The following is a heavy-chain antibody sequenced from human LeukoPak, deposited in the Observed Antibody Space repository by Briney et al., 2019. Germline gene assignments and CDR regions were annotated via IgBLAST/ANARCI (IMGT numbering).Heavy chain of an antibody. V-gene: IGHV3-74*01. Sequence: TGGSLRLSCTASGFSISSYWMHWVRQAPGKGLVWVSRINSAGVSTNYADSVKGRFTISRDNAKNTLYLQMNSLRAEDTAIYYCGRDIATAVDYWGLGTLVTVSS. CDR2: INSAGVST. D-gene: IGHD6-13*01. J-gene: IGHJ4*02. CDR3: GRDIATAVDY. CDR1: GFSISSYW.